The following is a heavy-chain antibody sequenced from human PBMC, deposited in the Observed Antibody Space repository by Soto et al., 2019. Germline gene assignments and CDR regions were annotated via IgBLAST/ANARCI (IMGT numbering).Heavy chain of an antibody. CDR2: IYYTGNT. D-gene: IGHD5-12*01. CDR1: GGSISNFC. V-gene: IGHV4-59*08. J-gene: IGHJ4*02. Sequence: SEPLCLTCTVSGGSISNFCWNWVRQPPGKGLEWIGYIYYTGNTNYNPSLKSRVTMSIDTSKNQFSLKLSSVTAADTAIYYCARSEWLRHNYLAYWGQGTLVTVSS. CDR3: ARSEWLRHNYLAY.